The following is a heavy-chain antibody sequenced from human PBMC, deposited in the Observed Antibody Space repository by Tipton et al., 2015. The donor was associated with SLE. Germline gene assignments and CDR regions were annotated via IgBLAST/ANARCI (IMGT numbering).Heavy chain of an antibody. J-gene: IGHJ6*02. CDR2: IYTSGIT. CDR1: GGSISSGIYY. Sequence: TLSLTCSVSGGSISSGIYYWCGIRQPAGKGLEWIGHIYTSGITNANPSLKSRVTISIDTSKNQFSLKLSSVTAADTAVYYCARAPTVTNILYYGMDVWGQGTTVTVSS. D-gene: IGHD4-17*01. CDR3: ARAPTVTNILYYGMDV. V-gene: IGHV4-61*09.